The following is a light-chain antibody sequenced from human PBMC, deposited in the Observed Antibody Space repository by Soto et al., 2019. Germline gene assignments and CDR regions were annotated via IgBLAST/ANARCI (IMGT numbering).Light chain of an antibody. CDR1: QSVNSDY. J-gene: IGKJ5*01. CDR2: GAS. CDR3: HHYGGSPIT. V-gene: IGKV3-20*01. Sequence: DIVLTQSPCTLSLCPGERATLSYTASQSVNSDYLGWFQQKPGQAPRLLIYGASTRATGIPDRFSGSGSGTDFTLTISRLEPEDFAVYYCHHYGGSPITFGQGTRLEIK.